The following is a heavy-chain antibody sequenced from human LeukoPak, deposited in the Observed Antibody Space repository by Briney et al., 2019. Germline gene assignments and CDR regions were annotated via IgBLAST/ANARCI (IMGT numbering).Heavy chain of an antibody. V-gene: IGHV3-23*01. J-gene: IGHJ4*02. CDR1: GFTVNSYA. Sequence: GGSLRPSCAASGFTVNSYAMYWVRQAPGEGLGWVSVIFGSGGSAHYADSVKGRFTISRDNSKHTVYLQMDSLRVEDTAVYYCGKTTTGYSSGRYPGWPVDYWGQGTLVTVSS. CDR3: GKTTTGYSSGRYPGWPVDY. CDR2: IFGSGGSA. D-gene: IGHD6-19*01.